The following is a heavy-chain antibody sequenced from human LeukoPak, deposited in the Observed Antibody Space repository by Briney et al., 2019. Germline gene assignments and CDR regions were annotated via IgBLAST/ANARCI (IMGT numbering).Heavy chain of an antibody. V-gene: IGHV1-2*02. CDR1: GYTFTGYY. Sequence: GASVKVSCKASGYTFTGYYMHWVRQAPGQGLEWMGWINPDSGGTNYAQKFQARVTMTRDTSISTAYMELSRLRSDDTAVYYCARVGIAVAGPKDYWGQGTLVTVSS. J-gene: IGHJ4*02. CDR2: INPDSGGT. CDR3: ARVGIAVAGPKDY. D-gene: IGHD6-19*01.